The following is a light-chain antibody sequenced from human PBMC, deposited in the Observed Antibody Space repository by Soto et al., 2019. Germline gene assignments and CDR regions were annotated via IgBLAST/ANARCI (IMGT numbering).Light chain of an antibody. Sequence: EIVLTQSPGTLSLSPGERATLSCRASQSVRGNYLAWYQQKPGQAPRLLIYGASSGATGIPDRFVGSGSEADFILTIYRLEHEDCELYYCHPYGSSHHTLGGGTKV. CDR3: HPYGSSHHT. CDR2: GAS. J-gene: IGKJ4*01. V-gene: IGKV3-20*01. CDR1: QSVRGNY.